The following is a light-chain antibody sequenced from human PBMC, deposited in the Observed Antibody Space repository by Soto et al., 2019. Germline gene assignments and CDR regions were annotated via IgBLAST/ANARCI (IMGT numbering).Light chain of an antibody. CDR3: QQRYSTPRT. J-gene: IGKJ2*01. V-gene: IGKV1-39*01. CDR1: QSISSY. Sequence: DIQMTQSPSSLSASVGDRVTITCRAGQSISSYLNWYQQKPGKAPKLLIYATSNLQSGVPSRFSGSRSGTDFTLTISSLQPEDFATYYCQQRYSTPRTFGQGTKLEIK. CDR2: ATS.